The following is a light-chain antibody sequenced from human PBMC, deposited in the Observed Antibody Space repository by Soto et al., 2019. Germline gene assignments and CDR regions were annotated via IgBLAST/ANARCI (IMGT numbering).Light chain of an antibody. Sequence: QSVLTQPPSVSAAPGHEVTISCSGNSSNIGNNFVSWYQQVPGTAPHLLIYDNSQRPSGIPDRFSGSKSGTSATLTITGLQTGDEADYYCVTWETNLSVVLFGGGTKLTVL. CDR3: VTWETNLSVVL. J-gene: IGLJ3*02. CDR1: SSNIGNNF. V-gene: IGLV1-51*01. CDR2: DNS.